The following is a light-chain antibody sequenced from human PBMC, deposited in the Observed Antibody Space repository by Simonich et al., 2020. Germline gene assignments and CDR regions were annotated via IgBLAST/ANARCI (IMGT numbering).Light chain of an antibody. CDR2: EVS. CDR3: MQSIQLPWT. J-gene: IGKJ1*01. CDR1: QSLLHSDVQTS. Sequence: DIVMTQTPLSLSVTPGQPASISCKSNQSLLHSDVQTSFYWYLQKPSQSPQLLIYEVSIRFSGVPDRFSGRGSGTDFTLKISRVAAEDVGVYYCMQSIQLPWTFGQGTKVEIK. V-gene: IGKV2D-29*02.